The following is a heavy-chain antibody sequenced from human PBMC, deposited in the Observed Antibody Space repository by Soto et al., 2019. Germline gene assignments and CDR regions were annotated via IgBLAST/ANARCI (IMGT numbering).Heavy chain of an antibody. J-gene: IGHJ4*02. Sequence: QVQLQQWGAGLLKPSETLSLTCAVYGGSFSGYYWSWIRQPPGKGLEWIGEINHSGSTNYNPSLKSRVTISVDTSKNQFSLKLSSVTAADTAVYYCAQNYYGSGSMGYWGQGTLVTVSS. V-gene: IGHV4-34*01. CDR1: GGSFSGYY. CDR3: AQNYYGSGSMGY. D-gene: IGHD3-10*01. CDR2: INHSGST.